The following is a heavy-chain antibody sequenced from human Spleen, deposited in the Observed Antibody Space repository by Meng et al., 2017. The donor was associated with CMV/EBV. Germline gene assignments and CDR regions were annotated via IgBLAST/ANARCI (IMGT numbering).Heavy chain of an antibody. D-gene: IGHD3-3*01. J-gene: IGHJ6*02. Sequence: ASVKVSCKASGYTFTGYYMHWVRQAPGQGLEWMGMINPGDGGISYPQKFKGRVTLTKDTSTSTVYMELSSLRSEDTAVYYCARDHYFDFWNGYSYSYYYGMDVWGQGTTVTVSS. CDR3: ARDHYFDFWNGYSYSYYYGMDV. V-gene: IGHV1-46*01. CDR1: GYTFTGYY. CDR2: INPGDGGI.